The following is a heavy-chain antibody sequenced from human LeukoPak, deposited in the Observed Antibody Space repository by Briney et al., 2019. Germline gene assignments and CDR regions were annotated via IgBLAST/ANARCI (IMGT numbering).Heavy chain of an antibody. V-gene: IGHV2-5*01. D-gene: IGHD6-6*01. CDR1: GFSLTTSGVG. Sequence: SGPTLVNPTQTLTLTCTFSGFSLTTSGVGVGWIRQPPGEALEWLALIYWNDDKRHNPSLESRLTITRDTSKNQVVLTMTNMEFVDTATYYCAHRSVAARPSFFWFDPWGQGTLVTVSS. J-gene: IGHJ5*02. CDR3: AHRSVAARPSFFWFDP. CDR2: IYWNDDK.